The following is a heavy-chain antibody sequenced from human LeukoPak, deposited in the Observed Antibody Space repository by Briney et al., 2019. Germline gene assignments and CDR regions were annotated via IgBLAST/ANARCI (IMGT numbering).Heavy chain of an antibody. CDR3: ARLDYGDYGPIFDY. J-gene: IGHJ4*02. Sequence: PSETLSLTCTVSGGSISSYYWSWIRQPPGKGLGWIGYIYYSGSTNYNPALKSRVTISVDTSKTQSSLKLSSVPAADTAVYYCARLDYGDYGPIFDYWGQGTLVTVSS. D-gene: IGHD4-17*01. V-gene: IGHV4-59*08. CDR1: GGSISSYY. CDR2: IYYSGST.